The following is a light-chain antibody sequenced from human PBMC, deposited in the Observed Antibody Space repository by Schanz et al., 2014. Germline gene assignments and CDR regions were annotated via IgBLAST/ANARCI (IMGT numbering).Light chain of an antibody. CDR2: ENI. J-gene: IGLJ1*01. CDR1: SSNIGSNP. Sequence: QSVLTQPPSASGTPGQSVTISCSGSSSNIGSNPVNWYQQVPGTAPKLLIYENIQRPSGVPVRFSGSKSGTSASLAISGLQSEDEADYYCSSYTTSSTPYVFGTGTKLTVL. CDR3: SSYTTSSTPYV. V-gene: IGLV1-44*01.